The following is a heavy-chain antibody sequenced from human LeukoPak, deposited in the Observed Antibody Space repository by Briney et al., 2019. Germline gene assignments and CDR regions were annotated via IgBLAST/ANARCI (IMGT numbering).Heavy chain of an antibody. CDR3: ARQGVATAIDY. CDR2: ISASGNT. V-gene: IGHV4-4*07. J-gene: IGHJ4*02. D-gene: IGHD2-21*02. Sequence: PSETLSLTCTVSGGSISNYYWSWIRQPAGKGLEWIGRISASGNTNYNPSLKSRVTMSVDTSMNLFALKLSSVTAADTAVYYCARQGVATAIDYWGQGTLVTVSS. CDR1: GGSISNYY.